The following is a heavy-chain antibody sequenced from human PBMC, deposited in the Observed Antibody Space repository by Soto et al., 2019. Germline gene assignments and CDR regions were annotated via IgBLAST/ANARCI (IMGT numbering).Heavy chain of an antibody. CDR3: GRCCCSLGSCYTCWHFDL. J-gene: IGHJ2*01. D-gene: IGHD2-15*01. CDR2: VGPYNGNT. Sequence: QVRLVQSGAEVKKPGASVRVSCKASGYTFTNYGISWVRQAPGQGLEWMGWVGPYNGNTDHAQNFQGRVTMTTDTSTNTAYMELGSLRSDDTALYYGGRCCCSLGSCYTCWHFDLWGRGTLVTVSS. V-gene: IGHV1-18*04. CDR1: GYTFTNYG.